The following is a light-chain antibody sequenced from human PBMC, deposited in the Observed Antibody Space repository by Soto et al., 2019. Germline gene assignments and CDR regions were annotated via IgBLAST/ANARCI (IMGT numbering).Light chain of an antibody. CDR1: QSVSSS. V-gene: IGKV3-11*01. J-gene: IGKJ5*01. CDR3: QQYGSSIT. CDR2: GAS. Sequence: EIVLTQSPATLSLSPGERATLSCRASQSVSSSLAWYQQKPGQAPRLLIYGASKRAPGIPVRFSASGSGTDFSLTISSLEPEDFAMFYCQQYGSSITFGQGTRLEIK.